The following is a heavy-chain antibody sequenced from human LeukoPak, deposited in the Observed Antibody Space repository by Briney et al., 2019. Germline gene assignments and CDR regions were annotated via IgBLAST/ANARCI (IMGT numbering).Heavy chain of an antibody. V-gene: IGHV3-21*01. CDR2: ISSSSSYI. Sequence: GGSLRLSCAASRFTFSSYSMNWVRQAPGKGLEWVSSISSSSSYIYYADSVKGRFTISRDNAKEILYLQMNSLRVEDTAVFYCAKDIGGSYSGLDYWGQGTLVTVSS. CDR3: AKDIGGSYSGLDY. D-gene: IGHD2-15*01. J-gene: IGHJ4*02. CDR1: RFTFSSYS.